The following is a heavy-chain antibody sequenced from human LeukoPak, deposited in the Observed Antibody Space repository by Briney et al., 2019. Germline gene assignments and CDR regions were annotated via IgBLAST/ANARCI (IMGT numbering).Heavy chain of an antibody. V-gene: IGHV4-59*11. CDR3: AREFLGKGYFDY. CDR2: FYDTVST. D-gene: IGHD3-10*01. Sequence: PSETLSLTCSVSGGSIRSHYWSWIRQSPGKGLEWIAYFYDTVSTGYDSALKSRVTISLDTSKNQFSLKLSSVTAADTAVYYCAREFLGKGYFDYWGQGTLVTVSS. J-gene: IGHJ4*02. CDR1: GGSIRSHY.